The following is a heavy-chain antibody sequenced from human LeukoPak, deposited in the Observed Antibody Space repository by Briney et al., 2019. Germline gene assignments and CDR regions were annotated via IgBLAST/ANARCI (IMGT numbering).Heavy chain of an antibody. Sequence: GASVKVSCKASGGTFSSYAISWMRQAPGQGLEWMGGIIPIFGTANYAQKFQGRVTITADESTSTAYMELSSLRSEDTAVYYCARRVGSSWDFDYWGQGTLVTVSS. V-gene: IGHV1-69*13. D-gene: IGHD6-13*01. J-gene: IGHJ4*02. CDR1: GGTFSSYA. CDR2: IIPIFGTA. CDR3: ARRVGSSWDFDY.